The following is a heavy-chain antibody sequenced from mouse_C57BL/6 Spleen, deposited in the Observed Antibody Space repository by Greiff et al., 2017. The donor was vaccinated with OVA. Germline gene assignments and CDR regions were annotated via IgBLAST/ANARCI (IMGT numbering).Heavy chain of an antibody. CDR2: IDPSDSYT. Sequence: VQLQQPGAELVKPGASVKLSCKASGYTFTSYWMQWVKQRPGQGLEWIGEIDPSDSYTNYNQKFKGKATLTVDTSSSTAYMQLSSLTSEDSAVYYCARPYYGSRSWFAYWGQGTLVTVSA. J-gene: IGHJ3*01. CDR1: GYTFTSYW. D-gene: IGHD1-1*01. V-gene: IGHV1-50*01. CDR3: ARPYYGSRSWFAY.